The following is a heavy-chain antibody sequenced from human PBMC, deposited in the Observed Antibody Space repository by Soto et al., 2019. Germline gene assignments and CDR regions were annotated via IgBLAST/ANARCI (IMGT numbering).Heavy chain of an antibody. D-gene: IGHD2-15*01. Sequence: PSETLSLTCAVSGGSTSSSNWWSWVRQPPGKGLEWIGEIYHSGSNNYNPSLKSRVTISVDKSKNQFSLKLSSVTAADTAVYYCARTNWTRYCSGGSCYSNYYYGMDVWGQGTTVTVSS. V-gene: IGHV4-4*02. CDR2: IYHSGSN. CDR1: GGSTSSSNW. J-gene: IGHJ6*02. CDR3: ARTNWTRYCSGGSCYSNYYYGMDV.